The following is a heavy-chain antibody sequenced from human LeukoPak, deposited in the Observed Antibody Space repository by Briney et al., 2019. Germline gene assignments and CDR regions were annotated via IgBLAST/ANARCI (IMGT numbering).Heavy chain of an antibody. D-gene: IGHD3-22*01. V-gene: IGHV4-59*08. CDR2: IYYSGST. Sequence: SETLSLTCTVFGGSISSYYWSWIRQPPGKGLEWIGYIYYSGSTNYNPSLKSRVTISVDTSKNQFSLKLSSVTAADTAVYYCARHGVFTMIVVVTPDYGMDVWGQGTTVTVSS. CDR3: ARHGVFTMIVVVTPDYGMDV. J-gene: IGHJ6*02. CDR1: GGSISSYY.